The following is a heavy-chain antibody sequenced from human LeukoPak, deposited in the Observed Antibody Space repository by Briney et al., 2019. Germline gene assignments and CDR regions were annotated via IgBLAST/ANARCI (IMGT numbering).Heavy chain of an antibody. D-gene: IGHD2/OR15-2a*01. CDR2: ICYSGST. CDR3: ARGTTDYGMDV. Sequence: SETLSLTCTVSGGSISSYYWSWIRQPPGKGLEWIGYICYSGSTNYNPSLKSRVTISVDTSKNQFSLKLSSVTAADTAVYYCARGTTDYGMDVWGQGTTVTVSS. J-gene: IGHJ6*02. CDR1: GGSISSYY. V-gene: IGHV4-59*01.